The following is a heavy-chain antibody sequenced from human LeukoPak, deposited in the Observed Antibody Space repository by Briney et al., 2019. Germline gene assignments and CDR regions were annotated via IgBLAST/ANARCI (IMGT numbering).Heavy chain of an antibody. CDR3: ARVGSSYYYGSGSYDYYYYGMDV. V-gene: IGHV1-8*01. J-gene: IGHJ6*02. CDR1: GYTFTSYD. CDR2: MNPNSGNT. D-gene: IGHD3-10*01. Sequence: ASVKVSCKASGYTFTSYDINWVRQATGQGLEWMGWMNPNSGNTGYAQKFQGRVTMTRNTSISTAYMELSSLRSEDTAVYYCARVGSSYYYGSGSYDYYYYGMDVWGQGTTVTVSS.